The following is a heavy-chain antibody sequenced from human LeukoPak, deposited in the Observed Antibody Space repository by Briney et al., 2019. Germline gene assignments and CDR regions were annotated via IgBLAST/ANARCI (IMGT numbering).Heavy chain of an antibody. CDR3: ARAFCGGDCFLTDSEYFQH. Sequence: SETLSLTCSVSGGSISSSSSYWGWIRQPPGKGLQWVGTIYYNGSPFYNPSLQSRVTISLDTSTNQFSLNLSSVTAADTAVYYCARAFCGGDCFLTDSEYFQHWGQGSLVTVSS. CDR1: GGSISSSSSY. D-gene: IGHD2-21*02. V-gene: IGHV4-39*07. CDR2: IYYNGSP. J-gene: IGHJ1*01.